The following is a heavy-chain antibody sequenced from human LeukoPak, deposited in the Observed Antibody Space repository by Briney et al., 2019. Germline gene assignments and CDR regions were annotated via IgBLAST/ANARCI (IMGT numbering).Heavy chain of an antibody. V-gene: IGHV4-4*02. Sequence: SGTLSLTCAVSGGSISSSNWWSGVRQPPGKGLEWFGEIYHSGSTNYNTSLKSRVTISVDKSKNQFSLKLSSVTAADTAVNYCSTSRVASGSYLVDIWGQGTIVTVSS. CDR1: GGSISSSNW. J-gene: IGHJ3*02. CDR3: STSRVASGSYLVDI. CDR2: IYHSGST. D-gene: IGHD3-10*01.